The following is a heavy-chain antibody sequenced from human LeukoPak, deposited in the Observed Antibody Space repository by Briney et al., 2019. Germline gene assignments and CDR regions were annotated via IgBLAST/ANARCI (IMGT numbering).Heavy chain of an antibody. J-gene: IGHJ6*02. V-gene: IGHV3-21*01. D-gene: IGHD4-23*01. CDR3: ATDYAGNSLWYYYGLGV. Sequence: GGSLRLSCAASGFTFSHYSMNWVRQAPGPGLEWVSSISSDSRYIYYADSLKGRFTISRDNAKNSLYLQMNSLRAEDTAVYYCATDYAGNSLWYYYGLGVWGQGTTVTVSS. CDR2: ISSDSRYI. CDR1: GFTFSHYS.